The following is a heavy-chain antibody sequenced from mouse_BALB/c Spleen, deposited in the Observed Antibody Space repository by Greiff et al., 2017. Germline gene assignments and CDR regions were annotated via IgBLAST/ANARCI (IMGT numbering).Heavy chain of an antibody. CDR2: IWGGGST. D-gene: IGHD1-1*01. V-gene: IGHV2-6-4*01. Sequence: VQLKESGPGLVAPAQSLTITCTVSGFTFSRYSVHWVRQPPGKGLEWLGMIWGGGSTDYNSAHIARLSISKDNAKSQVFLNMNSLQTADTAMYYCARNEGITTVVASAMDYWGQGTSVTVSS. CDR3: ARNEGITTVVASAMDY. CDR1: GFTFSRYS. J-gene: IGHJ4*01.